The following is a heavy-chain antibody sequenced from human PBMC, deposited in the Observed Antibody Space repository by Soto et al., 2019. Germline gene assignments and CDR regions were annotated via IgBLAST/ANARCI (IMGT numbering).Heavy chain of an antibody. CDR3: ATIVGDYVWFDP. V-gene: IGHV1-24*01. Sequence: GASVKVSCKVSGYTLTELSMHWVRQAPGKGLEWMGGFDPEDGETIYAQKFQGRVTMTEDTSTDTAYMELSSLRSEDTAVYYCATIVGDYVWFDPWGQGTLVTVSS. CDR1: GYTLTELS. J-gene: IGHJ5*02. D-gene: IGHD4-17*01. CDR2: FDPEDGET.